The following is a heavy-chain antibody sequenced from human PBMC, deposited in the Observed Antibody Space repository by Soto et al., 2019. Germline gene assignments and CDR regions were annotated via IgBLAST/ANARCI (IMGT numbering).Heavy chain of an antibody. CDR3: ARDKGKVHFDY. CDR2: IQYDGTNK. D-gene: IGHD3-10*01. CDR1: GFTFSSHG. V-gene: IGHV3-33*01. J-gene: IGHJ4*02. Sequence: QVQLVESGGGVVQPGRSLRVSCVTSGFTFSSHGMHWVRQAPGKGLEWVAGIQYDGTNKYYADSVKGRFTISRDNSKNTLSLQMTSLRAEDTAVYYCARDKGKVHFDYWGQGTLGAVSS.